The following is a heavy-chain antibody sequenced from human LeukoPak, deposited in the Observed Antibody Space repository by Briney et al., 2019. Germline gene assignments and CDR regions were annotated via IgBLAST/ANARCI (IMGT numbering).Heavy chain of an antibody. CDR1: GGSISSYY. CDR2: IYYSGST. CDR3: ARGAADYYYYYYGMDV. Sequence: SETLSLTCTVSGGSISSYYWSWIRQPPGKGLEWIGYIYYSGSTNYNPSLKSRVTISVDTSKNQFSLKLSSATAADTAVYYCARGAADYYYYYYGMDVWGQGTTVIVSS. V-gene: IGHV4-59*01. D-gene: IGHD6-13*01. J-gene: IGHJ6*02.